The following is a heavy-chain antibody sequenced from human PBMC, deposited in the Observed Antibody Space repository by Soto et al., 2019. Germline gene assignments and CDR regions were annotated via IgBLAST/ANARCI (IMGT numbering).Heavy chain of an antibody. CDR2: IYYSGST. V-gene: IGHV4-59*01. CDR3: ARVTMMDYMDV. D-gene: IGHD3-22*01. Sequence: NPSETLSLTCTVSGGSISSYYWSWIRQPPGKGLEWIGYIYYSGSTNYNPSLKSRVTISVDTSKNQFSLKLSSVTAADTAVYYCARVTMMDYMDVWGKGTTVTVSS. CDR1: GGSISSYY. J-gene: IGHJ6*03.